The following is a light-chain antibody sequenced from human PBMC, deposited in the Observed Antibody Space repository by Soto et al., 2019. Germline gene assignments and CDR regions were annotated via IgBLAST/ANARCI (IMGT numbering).Light chain of an antibody. V-gene: IGLV1-40*01. CDR1: SSNIGAGYD. J-gene: IGLJ2*01. Sequence: QSVLTQPPSVSGAPGQRVTISCTGSSSNIGAGYDVHWYRQLPGTAPKLLIYGNSNRPSGVPDRFSGSKSGTSASLAITGLRAKDEADYYCQSYDSSLSGVVFGGGTKVTVL. CDR2: GNS. CDR3: QSYDSSLSGVV.